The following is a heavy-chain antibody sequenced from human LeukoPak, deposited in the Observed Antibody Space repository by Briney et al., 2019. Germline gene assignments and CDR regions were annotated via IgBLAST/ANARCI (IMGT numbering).Heavy chain of an antibody. CDR2: VFWNGVDK. CDR1: GFIVNDHA. Sequence: GGSLRLSCAASGFIVNDHAMHWVRRSPGKGLEWVAGVFWNGVDKGYADSVKGRFTIFRDNAKNSMYLQMNSLRIEDTALYYCSKDISAGGLDVWGPGTPVTVSS. CDR3: SKDISAGGLDV. J-gene: IGHJ6*02. V-gene: IGHV3-9*01. D-gene: IGHD3-16*02.